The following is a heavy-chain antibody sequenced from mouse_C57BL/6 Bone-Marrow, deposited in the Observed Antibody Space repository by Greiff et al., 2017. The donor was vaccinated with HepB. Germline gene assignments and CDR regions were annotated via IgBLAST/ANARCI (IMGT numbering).Heavy chain of an antibody. CDR3: AREDYSNYVGVGFAY. Sequence: VQLQQPGAELVMPGASVKLSCKASGYTFTSYWMHWVKQRPGQGLEWIGEIDPSDSYTNYNQKFKGKSTLTVDKSSSTAYMQLSSLTSEDSAVYYCAREDYSNYVGVGFAYWGQGTLVTVSA. V-gene: IGHV1-69*01. J-gene: IGHJ3*01. CDR1: GYTFTSYW. CDR2: IDPSDSYT. D-gene: IGHD2-5*01.